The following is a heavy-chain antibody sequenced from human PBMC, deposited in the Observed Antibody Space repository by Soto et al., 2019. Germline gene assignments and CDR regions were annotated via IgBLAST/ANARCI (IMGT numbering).Heavy chain of an antibody. J-gene: IGHJ4*02. Sequence: SETLSLTCAVYGGSFSGYYWSWIRQPPGKGLEWIGEINHSGSTNYNPSLKSRVTISVDTSKNQFSLKLSSVTAADTAVYYCARGPDLAVAGPLDYWGQGTLVTVSS. CDR3: ARGPDLAVAGPLDY. CDR1: GGSFSGYY. D-gene: IGHD6-19*01. V-gene: IGHV4-34*01. CDR2: INHSGST.